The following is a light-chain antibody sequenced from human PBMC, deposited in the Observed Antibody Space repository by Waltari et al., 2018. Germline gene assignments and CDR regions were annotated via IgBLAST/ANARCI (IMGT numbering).Light chain of an antibody. Sequence: QSALTQPPSASGSPGQSVTISCTGTSSDVGSYNYVSWFQQHPGKAPKLMIYELSKRPEGVPDRCSGSKSGNPASLTVSGLQAEDEADYYCSSYAASNNFQVVFGGGTTLTVL. CDR1: SSDVGSYNY. J-gene: IGLJ2*01. CDR3: SSYAASNNFQVV. V-gene: IGLV2-8*01. CDR2: ELS.